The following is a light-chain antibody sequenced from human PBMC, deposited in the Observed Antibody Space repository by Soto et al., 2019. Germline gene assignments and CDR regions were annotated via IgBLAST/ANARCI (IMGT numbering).Light chain of an antibody. CDR1: QSVSSSY. CDR3: QQYGSSPPVT. Sequence: EIVLTQSPGTLSLSPGERATLSCRASQSVSSSYLAWYQQKPGQAPRLLIYGASSRATGIPDRFSGSRSGTDFTLTISRLEPEDFAVYYFQQYGSSPPVTFGQGTRLEIK. J-gene: IGKJ5*01. V-gene: IGKV3-20*01. CDR2: GAS.